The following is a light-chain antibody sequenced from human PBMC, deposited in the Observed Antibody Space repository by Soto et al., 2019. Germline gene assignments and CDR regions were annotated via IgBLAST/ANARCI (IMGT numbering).Light chain of an antibody. CDR3: QSYDSSLSGLL. V-gene: IGLV1-40*01. J-gene: IGLJ2*01. CDR2: NNS. CDR1: SSNIGGGYD. Sequence: QSVLTQAPSVSGVPGQRITISCTGSSSNIGGGYDVHWYQHLPGTVPQVVILNNSNRPSGVPDRFSGSKSGSSASLAITGLQAEDEADYYCQSYDSSLSGLLFGGGTKVTVL.